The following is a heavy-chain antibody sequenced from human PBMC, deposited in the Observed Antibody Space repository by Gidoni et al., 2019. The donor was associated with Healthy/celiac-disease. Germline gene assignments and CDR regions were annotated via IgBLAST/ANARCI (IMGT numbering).Heavy chain of an antibody. CDR2: ISYDGSNK. J-gene: IGHJ3*02. Sequence: QVQLVESGGGVVQPGRSLRLSCAASGFPFSSYGRHWVRQDPGKGLEWVAVISYDGSNKYYADSVKGRFTISRDNSKNTLYLQMNSLRAEDTAVYYCARNGPYYDSSGYSDAFDIWGQGTMVTVSS. V-gene: IGHV3-30*03. CDR3: ARNGPYYDSSGYSDAFDI. D-gene: IGHD3-22*01. CDR1: GFPFSSYG.